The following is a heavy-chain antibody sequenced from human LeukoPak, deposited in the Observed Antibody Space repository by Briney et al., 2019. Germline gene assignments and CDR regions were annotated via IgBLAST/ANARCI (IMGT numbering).Heavy chain of an antibody. V-gene: IGHV3-23*01. Sequence: GGSLRLSCAASGFTFSNYAMNWVRQAPGEGLEWVSSISGTGANFYHADSVKGRFTISRDNSKNTLYLQMNSLRADDTAIYYCAKDRSFYGAPWYFDLWGRGTLVTVSS. D-gene: IGHD4-17*01. CDR2: ISGTGANF. J-gene: IGHJ2*01. CDR3: AKDRSFYGAPWYFDL. CDR1: GFTFSNYA.